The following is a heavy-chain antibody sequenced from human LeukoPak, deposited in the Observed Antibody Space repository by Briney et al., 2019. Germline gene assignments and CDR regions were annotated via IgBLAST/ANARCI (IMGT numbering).Heavy chain of an antibody. CDR2: IYSGDNT. D-gene: IGHD6-13*01. CDR3: ARDQGAAAGN. Sequence: GGSLRLSCAASGFTVSNNYMSWVRQAPGKGLEWVSVIYSGDNTLYADSEKRRFNISRDNSKTTLYLQMNSLRLEDTAVYYCARDQGAAAGNWGQGTLVTVSS. CDR1: GFTVSNNY. V-gene: IGHV3-66*01. J-gene: IGHJ4*02.